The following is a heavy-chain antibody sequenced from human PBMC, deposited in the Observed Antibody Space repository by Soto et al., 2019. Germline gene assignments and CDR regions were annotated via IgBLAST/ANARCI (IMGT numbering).Heavy chain of an antibody. D-gene: IGHD2-2*01. CDR3: ARGLSCISTSCHVGPVDV. V-gene: IGHV3-11*01. CDR2: ISSIGSTI. Sequence: PGGSLRLSCAASGFTFSDYYMSWIRQAPGKELEWVSYISSIGSTIYYADSVKGRFTISRDNAKNLLYLQMNSLRAEDTAVYYCARGLSCISTSCHVGPVDVWGQGTTVTVSS. J-gene: IGHJ6*02. CDR1: GFTFSDYY.